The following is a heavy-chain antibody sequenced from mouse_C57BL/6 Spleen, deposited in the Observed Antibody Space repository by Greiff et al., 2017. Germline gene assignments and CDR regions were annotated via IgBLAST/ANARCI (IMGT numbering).Heavy chain of an antibody. CDR2: IYPGDGDT. Sequence: QVQLKESGPELVKPGASVKISCKASGYAFSSSWMNWVKQRPGKGLEWIGRIYPGDGDTNYNGKFKGKATLTADKASSTAYMQLSSLTSEDSAVYFCAREGTTVGFDFWGQGTTLTVSS. V-gene: IGHV1-82*01. CDR1: GYAFSSSW. CDR3: AREGTTVGFDF. J-gene: IGHJ2*01. D-gene: IGHD1-1*01.